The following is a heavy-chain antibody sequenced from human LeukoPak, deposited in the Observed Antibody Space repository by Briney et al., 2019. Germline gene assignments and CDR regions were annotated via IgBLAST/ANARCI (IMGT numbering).Heavy chain of an antibody. D-gene: IGHD4-17*01. CDR1: GFTFSSYA. J-gene: IGHJ4*02. CDR3: AKVRNIQGYGDYRDGFDY. CDR2: ISGSGGST. V-gene: IGHV3-23*01. Sequence: GGSLRLSCAASGFTFSSYAMSWVRQAPGKGLEWVSAISGSGGSTYYADSVKGRFTISRDNSKNTLYLQMNSLRAEDTAVYYCAKVRNIQGYGDYRDGFDYWGQGTLVTVSS.